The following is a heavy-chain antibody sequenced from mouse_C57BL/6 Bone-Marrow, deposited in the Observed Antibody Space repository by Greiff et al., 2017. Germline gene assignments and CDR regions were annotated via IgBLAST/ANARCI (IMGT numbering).Heavy chain of an antibody. V-gene: IGHV5-6*01. Sequence: EVKVVESGGDLEKPGGSLKLSCAASGFTFSSYGMSWVRQTPDKRLEWVATISSGGSYTYYPDSVKGRFTISRDNAKNTLYLQMSSLKSEDTAMYYCARDKGYYYGSSYGAMDYWGQGTSVTVSS. J-gene: IGHJ4*01. CDR1: GFTFSSYG. CDR2: ISSGGSYT. D-gene: IGHD1-1*01. CDR3: ARDKGYYYGSSYGAMDY.